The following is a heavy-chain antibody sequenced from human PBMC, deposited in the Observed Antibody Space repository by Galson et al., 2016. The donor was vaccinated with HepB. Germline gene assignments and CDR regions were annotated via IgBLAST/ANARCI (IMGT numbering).Heavy chain of an antibody. CDR2: ISPYKGNR. Sequence: SVKVSCKASGYTFTRYRYGISWVRQAPGQGLEWMGWISPYKGNRNYARKFQGRVTMTTDKSTSTAYMELRSLRSDDTAVYYCARDEGPDYYDSSGNHLFDYWGQGTLVTVSS. J-gene: IGHJ4*02. CDR3: ARDEGPDYYDSSGNHLFDY. CDR1: GYTFTRYRYG. D-gene: IGHD3-22*01. V-gene: IGHV1-18*01.